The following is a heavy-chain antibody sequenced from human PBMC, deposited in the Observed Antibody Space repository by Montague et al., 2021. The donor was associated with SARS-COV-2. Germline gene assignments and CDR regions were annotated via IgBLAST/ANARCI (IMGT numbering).Heavy chain of an antibody. D-gene: IGHD5-12*01. CDR2: LYTSGST. Sequence: SETLSLTRTVSGASVRTYYWSWIRQSAGKKLEWMGHLYTSGSTYYNPSFKSRVTMSLDTSKNLFSLNLSSMTAADTAVYYCARDGADYSFAYYHELDVWGQGIAVTVSS. CDR1: GASVRTYY. J-gene: IGHJ6*02. V-gene: IGHV4-4*07. CDR3: ARDGADYSFAYYHELDV.